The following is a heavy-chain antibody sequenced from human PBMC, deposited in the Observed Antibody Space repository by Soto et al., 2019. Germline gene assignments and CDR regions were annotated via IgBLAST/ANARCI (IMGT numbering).Heavy chain of an antibody. D-gene: IGHD3-22*01. CDR1: GGTFSSYA. CDR3: ARDYYDSSGYYYYYYGMDV. Sequence: QVQLVQSGAEVKKPGSSVKVSCKASGGTFSSYAISWVRQAPGQGLEWMGGIIPIFGTANYAQKFQGRVTITADESTSTAYMELSSLRSEDTAVHYCARDYYDSSGYYYYYYGMDVWGQGTTVTVSS. J-gene: IGHJ6*02. V-gene: IGHV1-69*01. CDR2: IIPIFGTA.